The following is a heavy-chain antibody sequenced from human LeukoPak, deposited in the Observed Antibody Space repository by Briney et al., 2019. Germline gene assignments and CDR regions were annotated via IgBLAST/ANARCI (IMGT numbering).Heavy chain of an antibody. CDR1: SGSLSTSNYY. CDR3: ARGGGDYYMDA. Sequence: SETLSLTCTVSSGSLSTSNYYWGWIRQTPGKGLELLGIICYSVRTNYNPSLKSRVTISVDTSKTQVSLNMSSMTAADTAVYYCARGGGDYYMDAWGKGTTVTVSS. CDR2: ICYSVRT. J-gene: IGHJ6*03. D-gene: IGHD3-16*01. V-gene: IGHV4-39*07.